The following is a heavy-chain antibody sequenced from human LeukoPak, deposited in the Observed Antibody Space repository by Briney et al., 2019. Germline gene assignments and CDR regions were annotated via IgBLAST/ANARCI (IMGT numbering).Heavy chain of an antibody. D-gene: IGHD3-10*01. CDR1: GFTFSSYA. CDR2: ISGSGDST. Sequence: GGSLRLSCAASGFTFSSYAMSWVRQAPGKGLEWVSAISGSGDSTYYADSVKGRFTISRDNSKNTLYLQMNSLRAEDTAVYYCAKQGTMVRGVIAWFDPWGQGTLVTVSS. CDR3: AKQGTMVRGVIAWFDP. V-gene: IGHV3-23*01. J-gene: IGHJ5*02.